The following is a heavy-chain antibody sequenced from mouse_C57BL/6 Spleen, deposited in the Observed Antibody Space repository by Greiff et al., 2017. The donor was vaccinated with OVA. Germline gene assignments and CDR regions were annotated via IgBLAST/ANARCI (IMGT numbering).Heavy chain of an antibody. V-gene: IGHV10-3*01. CDR2: IRSKSSNYAT. J-gene: IGHJ1*03. CDR3: VREGNYRWYFDV. D-gene: IGHD2-1*01. CDR1: GFTFNTYA. Sequence: EVQLVESGGGLVQPKGSLKLSCAASGFTFNTYAMHWVRQAPGKGLEWVARIRSKSSNYATYYADSVKDRFTISRDDSQSMLYLQMNNLKTEDTAMDYCVREGNYRWYFDVWGTGTTVTVSS.